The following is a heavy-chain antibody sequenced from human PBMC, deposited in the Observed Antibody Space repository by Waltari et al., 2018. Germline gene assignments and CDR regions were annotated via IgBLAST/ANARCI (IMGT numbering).Heavy chain of an antibody. Sequence: QLQLQESGPGLVKPSETLSLTCTVSGGSISSSSYYWGWIRQPPGKGLEWIGSIYYSGSTYYNPSLKSLVTISVDTSKNQFSLKLSSVTAADTAVYYCASEGRRITMVQGSRGFDYWGQGTLVTVSS. V-gene: IGHV4-39*07. CDR2: IYYSGST. J-gene: IGHJ4*02. D-gene: IGHD3-10*01. CDR3: ASEGRRITMVQGSRGFDY. CDR1: GGSISSSSYY.